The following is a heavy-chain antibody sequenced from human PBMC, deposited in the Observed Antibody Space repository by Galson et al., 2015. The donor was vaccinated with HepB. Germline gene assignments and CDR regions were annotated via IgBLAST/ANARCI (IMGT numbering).Heavy chain of an antibody. Sequence: SLRLSCAGSGFNFNNGWMSWVRQAPGKGLEWVGRIKGQVDGGTPDYAAHVKGRLSISRDESKKTLYLHMTGLKTEDTGVYFCTTLPPYGGSGHYYFDSWGQGALVTVSS. V-gene: IGHV3-15*01. CDR3: TTLPPYGGSGHYYFDS. J-gene: IGHJ4*02. CDR2: IKGQVDGGTP. D-gene: IGHD1-26*01. CDR1: GFNFNNGW.